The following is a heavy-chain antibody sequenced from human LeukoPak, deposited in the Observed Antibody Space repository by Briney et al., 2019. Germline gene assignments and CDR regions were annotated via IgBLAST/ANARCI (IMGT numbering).Heavy chain of an antibody. Sequence: GGSLRLSCAASGFTFSSYSMIWVRQAPGKGLEWVSSISSSSSYIFFADSVKGRFTISRDNAKHSLELQMNSLRAEDTAVYYCARAGWLVVAATWFDYWGQGTLVTVSS. CDR3: ARAGWLVVAATWFDY. D-gene: IGHD2-15*01. CDR2: ISSSSSYI. J-gene: IGHJ4*02. CDR1: GFTFSSYS. V-gene: IGHV3-21*01.